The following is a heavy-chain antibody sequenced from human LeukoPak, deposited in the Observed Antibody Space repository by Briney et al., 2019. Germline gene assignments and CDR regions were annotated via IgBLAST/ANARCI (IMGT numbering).Heavy chain of an antibody. CDR2: ISSSSTTI. J-gene: IGHJ4*02. V-gene: IGHV3-48*01. Sequence: GGSLRLSCAASGFTFSSYGMIWVRQAPGKGLEWVSYISSSSTTIYYADSVKGRFTISRDNAKNSLYLQMNSLRAEDTAVYYCARDRHKYYYDGSGYPPYWGQGTLVTVSS. CDR3: ARDRHKYYYDGSGYPPY. CDR1: GFTFSSYG. D-gene: IGHD3-22*01.